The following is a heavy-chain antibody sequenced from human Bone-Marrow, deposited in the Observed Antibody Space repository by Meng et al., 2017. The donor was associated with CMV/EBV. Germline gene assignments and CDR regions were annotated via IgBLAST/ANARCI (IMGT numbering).Heavy chain of an antibody. J-gene: IGHJ2*01. D-gene: IGHD2-2*01. CDR2: IKQDGSEK. CDR1: GFTFISYW. V-gene: IGHV3-7*03. CDR3: ARDSWHYSSTSCPTRYFDP. Sequence: GVPLRRSCAASGFTFISYWRSWVRQAPGKGLEWVANIKQDGSEKYYVDATKGRFTISRDNAKNSLYMQMNSLRAEDTVVYYCARDSWHYSSTSCPTRYFDPWGRGTLVTVSS.